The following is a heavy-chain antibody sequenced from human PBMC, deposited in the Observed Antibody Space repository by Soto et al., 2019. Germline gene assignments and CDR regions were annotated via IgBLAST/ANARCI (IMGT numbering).Heavy chain of an antibody. CDR1: GFTFSSYG. CDR2: IWCDGSNK. J-gene: IGHJ6*02. V-gene: IGHV3-33*01. CDR3: ARDLYYYDSSGYYYFDYYGMDV. Sequence: GGSLRLSCAASGFTFSSYGMHWVRQAPGKGLEWVAVIWCDGSNKYYADSVKGRFTISRDNSKNTLYLQMNSLRAEDTAVYYCARDLYYYDSSGYYYFDYYGMDVWGQGTTVTVSS. D-gene: IGHD3-22*01.